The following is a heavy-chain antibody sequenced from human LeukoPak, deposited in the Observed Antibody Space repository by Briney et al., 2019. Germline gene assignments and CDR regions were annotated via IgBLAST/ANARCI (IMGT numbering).Heavy chain of an antibody. Sequence: GGSLRLSCAASGFTFSSYSMNWVRQAPGKGLEWVSSISSSSSYIYYADSVKGRFTISRDNAKNSLYLQMNSLRAEDTAVYYCAREGAGIAARPIDYWGQGTLVTVSS. CDR1: GFTFSSYS. V-gene: IGHV3-21*01. J-gene: IGHJ4*02. CDR2: ISSSSSYI. CDR3: AREGAGIAARPIDY. D-gene: IGHD6-6*01.